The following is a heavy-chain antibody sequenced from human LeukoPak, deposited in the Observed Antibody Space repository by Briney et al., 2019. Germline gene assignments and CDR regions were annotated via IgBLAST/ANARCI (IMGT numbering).Heavy chain of an antibody. D-gene: IGHD3-9*01. CDR3: ARGRALVGFDY. CDR2: INSSSGGT. V-gene: IGHV1-2*02. CDR1: GYTFIGYY. J-gene: IGHJ4*02. Sequence: ASVKVSCKASGYTFIGYYIHWVRQAPGQGLEWMGWINSSSGGTNYAQKFQGRVTMTTDTSISTAYMELSRLRSDDTAVYFCARGRALVGFDYWGQGTQVTVSS.